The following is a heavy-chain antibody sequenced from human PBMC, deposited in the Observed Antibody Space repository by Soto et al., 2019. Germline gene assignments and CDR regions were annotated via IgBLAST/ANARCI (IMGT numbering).Heavy chain of an antibody. CDR2: INSDGSST. V-gene: IGHV3-74*01. J-gene: IGHJ6*03. CDR3: ARNRCYYYMDV. Sequence: GESLKISCAASGFTFSSYWMHWVRQAPGKGLVWVSPINSDGSSTSYADSVKGRFTISRDNAKNTLYLQMNSLRAEDSDVYYCARNRCYYYMDVWGKGTTVTVSS. CDR1: GFTFSSYW.